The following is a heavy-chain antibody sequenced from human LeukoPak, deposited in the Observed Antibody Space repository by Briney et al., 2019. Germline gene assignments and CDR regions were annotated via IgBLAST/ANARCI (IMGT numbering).Heavy chain of an antibody. D-gene: IGHD6-19*01. J-gene: IGHJ4*02. CDR3: ARRSSGWFFDY. Sequence: GGSLRLSCAASGFRFDDYAMNWVRQAPGKGLEWVSGINWNSGTIDYADSVKGRFTVSRDNTKNSLYLQMNSLRAEDTALYYCARRSSGWFFDYWGQGTLVTVSS. V-gene: IGHV3-9*01. CDR2: INWNSGTI. CDR1: GFRFDDYA.